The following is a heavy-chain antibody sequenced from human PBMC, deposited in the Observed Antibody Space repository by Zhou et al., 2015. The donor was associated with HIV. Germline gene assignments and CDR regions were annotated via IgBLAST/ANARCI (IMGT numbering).Heavy chain of an antibody. Sequence: QVQLVQSGAEVKKPGASVKVSCKASGYTFTGFSGYYMHWVRQAPGQGLEWMGWLNPDNLVSHVSMKFKGRLSLTRDLDASTAYMDLTGLTSGDTGTYYCACEERFSTHYYPAYWGPGTLVIVSP. J-gene: IGHJ4*02. CDR2: LNPDNLVS. CDR1: GYTFTGFSGYY. V-gene: IGHV1-2*02. CDR3: ACEERFSTHYYPAY. D-gene: IGHD3-10*01.